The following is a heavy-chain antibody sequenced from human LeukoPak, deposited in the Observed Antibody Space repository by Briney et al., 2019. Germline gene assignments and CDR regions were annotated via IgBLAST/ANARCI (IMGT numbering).Heavy chain of an antibody. Sequence: GGSLRLSCAASGFTFTDAWMTWVRQAPGKGLEWVGRIKSTTDGGTTDYAAPVKGRFTISRHDSKNTLFLQMNSLRAEDTAVYYCAKDGYTEWLGLYYFDYWGQGTLVTVSS. CDR2: IKSTTDGGTT. J-gene: IGHJ4*02. V-gene: IGHV3-15*01. D-gene: IGHD6-19*01. CDR1: GFTFTDAW. CDR3: AKDGYTEWLGLYYFDY.